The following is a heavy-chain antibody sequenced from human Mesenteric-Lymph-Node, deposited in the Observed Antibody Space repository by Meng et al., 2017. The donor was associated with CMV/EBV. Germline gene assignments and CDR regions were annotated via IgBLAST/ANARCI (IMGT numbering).Heavy chain of an antibody. Sequence: GGSLRLSCAASGFAFYNYEMNWVRQAPGKGLEWVSYISGGGNSIYYADSVKGRFTTSRDNAKNSLYLQMNSLRAEDTAVYYCARMSAPYDHHDYWGQGTLVTVSS. CDR1: GFAFYNYE. V-gene: IGHV3-48*03. CDR2: ISGGGNSI. J-gene: IGHJ4*02. CDR3: ARMSAPYDHHDY. D-gene: IGHD1-1*01.